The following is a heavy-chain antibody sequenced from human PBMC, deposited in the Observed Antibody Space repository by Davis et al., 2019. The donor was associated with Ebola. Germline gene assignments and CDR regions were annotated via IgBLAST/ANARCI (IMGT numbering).Heavy chain of an antibody. CDR1: GFTFSSYT. D-gene: IGHD3-10*01. CDR2: ITSSSYI. Sequence: GESLKISCAASGFTFSSYTINWVRQAPGMGLEWVSSITSSSYIYYADSLKGRFTISRDNAKNSLYLQMNSLRAEDTAVYYCARALGGYMDVWGKGTTVTVSS. V-gene: IGHV3-21*01. J-gene: IGHJ6*03. CDR3: ARALGGYMDV.